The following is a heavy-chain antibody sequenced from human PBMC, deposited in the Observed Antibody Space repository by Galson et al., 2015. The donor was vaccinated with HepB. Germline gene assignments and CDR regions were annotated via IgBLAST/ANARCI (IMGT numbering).Heavy chain of an antibody. V-gene: IGHV5-51*01. CDR1: GYGFSSYW. J-gene: IGHJ4*02. Sequence: QSGAAVKKPGDSPKISCKGSGYGFSSYWIGRVRQMPGKGLEWMGIIYVGDSDTKYSPAFQGQVTISADESSSTAYLQWSSLKASDTAIYYGARADTTVVVWPSYFDYWGQGTLLTVSS. CDR3: ARADTTVVVWPSYFDY. CDR2: IYVGDSDT. D-gene: IGHD2-2*01.